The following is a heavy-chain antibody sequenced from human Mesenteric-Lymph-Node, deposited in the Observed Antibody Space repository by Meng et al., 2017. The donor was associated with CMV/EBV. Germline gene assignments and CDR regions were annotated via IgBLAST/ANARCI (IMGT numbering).Heavy chain of an antibody. Sequence: SCTSSGYSFATYWIGWVRQMPGKDLEWMGMIYCGDSKTIYSPFFQGQVTISADKSISTAYLQWSSLKASDTAMYYCARSTTVTDFDDWGQGTLVTVSS. J-gene: IGHJ4*02. CDR2: IYCGDSKT. CDR3: ARSTTVTDFDD. CDR1: GYSFATYW. V-gene: IGHV5-51*01. D-gene: IGHD4-11*01.